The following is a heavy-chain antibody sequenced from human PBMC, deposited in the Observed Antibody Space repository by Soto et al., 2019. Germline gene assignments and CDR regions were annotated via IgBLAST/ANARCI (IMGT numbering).Heavy chain of an antibody. D-gene: IGHD3-22*01. CDR1: GGSISSGGYS. Sequence: QLQLQESGSGLVKPSQTLSLTCAVSGGSISSGGYSWSWIRQPPGKGLEWIGYIYHSGSTYYNPSLKSRVTISVDRSKNQFSLKLSSVTAADTAVYYCARAVDYYDSCGYSNPFAFDIWGQGTMVTVSS. CDR3: ARAVDYYDSCGYSNPFAFDI. V-gene: IGHV4-30-2*01. CDR2: IYHSGST. J-gene: IGHJ3*02.